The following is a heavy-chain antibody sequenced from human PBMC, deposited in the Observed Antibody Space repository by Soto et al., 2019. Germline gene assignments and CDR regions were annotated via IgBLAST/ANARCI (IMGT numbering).Heavy chain of an antibody. CDR3: ARALDSSSWSPFDY. Sequence: PSETLSLTWAVYGGSFSWYYWSWIRQPPGKGLEWIGEINHSGSTNYNPSLKSRVTISVDTSKNQFSLKLSSVTAADTAVYYCARALDSSSWSPFDYWGQGTLVTVSS. D-gene: IGHD6-13*01. V-gene: IGHV4-34*01. J-gene: IGHJ4*02. CDR2: INHSGST. CDR1: GGSFSWYY.